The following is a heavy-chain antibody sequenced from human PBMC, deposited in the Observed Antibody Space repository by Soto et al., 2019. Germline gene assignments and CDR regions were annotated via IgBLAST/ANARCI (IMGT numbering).Heavy chain of an antibody. D-gene: IGHD4-17*01. Sequence: GGSLRLSCAASGFTFSSYGMHWVRQAPGKGLEWVAVIWYDGSNKYYADSVKGRFTISRDNSKNTLYLQMNSLRAEDTAVYYCARESMTTVTNYAFDIWGQGTMVTVSS. V-gene: IGHV3-33*01. J-gene: IGHJ3*02. CDR1: GFTFSSYG. CDR3: ARESMTTVTNYAFDI. CDR2: IWYDGSNK.